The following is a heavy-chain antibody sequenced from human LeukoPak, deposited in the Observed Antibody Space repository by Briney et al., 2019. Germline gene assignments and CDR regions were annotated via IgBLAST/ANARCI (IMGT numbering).Heavy chain of an antibody. Sequence: SETLSLTCTVSGGSISSSSYYWGWIRQPPGKGLEWIGSIYYSGSTYYNPSLKSRVTISVDTSKNQFSLKLSSVTAADTAVYYCARVRDDSSGYYEYYFDYWGQGTLVTVSS. V-gene: IGHV4-39*07. J-gene: IGHJ4*02. CDR3: ARVRDDSSGYYEYYFDY. CDR2: IYYSGST. CDR1: GGSISSSSYY. D-gene: IGHD3-22*01.